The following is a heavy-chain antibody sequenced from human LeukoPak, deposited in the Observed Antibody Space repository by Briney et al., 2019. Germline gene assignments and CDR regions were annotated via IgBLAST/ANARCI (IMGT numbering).Heavy chain of an antibody. J-gene: IGHJ6*03. Sequence: GGSLRLSCAASGFTFDDYGMSWVRQAPGKGLEWVSGINWNGGSTGYADSVKGRFTISRDNAKNSLYLQMNSLRAEDTALYYCARDRKDYVWGSYRVYYYYMDVWGKGTTVTVSS. CDR2: INWNGGST. V-gene: IGHV3-20*04. CDR3: ARDRKDYVWGSYRVYYYYMDV. CDR1: GFTFDDYG. D-gene: IGHD3-16*02.